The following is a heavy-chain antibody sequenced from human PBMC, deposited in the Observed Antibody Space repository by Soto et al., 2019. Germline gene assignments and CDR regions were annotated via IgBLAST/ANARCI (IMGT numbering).Heavy chain of an antibody. CDR1: GLTFSNVW. Sequence: PGGSLRLSCAASGLTFSNVWMSWVRQTPGKGLEWVGRIKSRSEGGATEYTASVTGRFSISRDDSKDTLYLQMNSLQIEDTAVYFCTTVGGRGSGSFYKLQYWGQGTQVTVAS. CDR3: TTVGGRGSGSFYKLQY. CDR2: IKSRSEGGAT. V-gene: IGHV3-15*01. D-gene: IGHD3-10*01. J-gene: IGHJ1*01.